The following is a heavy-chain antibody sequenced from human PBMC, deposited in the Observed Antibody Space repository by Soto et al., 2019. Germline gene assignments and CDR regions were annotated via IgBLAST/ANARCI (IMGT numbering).Heavy chain of an antibody. J-gene: IGHJ4*02. V-gene: IGHV3-23*01. CDR3: AKELEWEPRGTLAF. D-gene: IGHD1-26*01. CDR2: IGDRGGST. Sequence: EVQLLESGGGLEPPGGSLRLSCAASGFTFSSYAMSWVRQGPGKGLEWVSAIGDRGGSTYYADSVKGRFTISRDNSKNMLYLQRNSLRAEDTAVYYCAKELEWEPRGTLAFWSQGTLVTVSS. CDR1: GFTFSSYA.